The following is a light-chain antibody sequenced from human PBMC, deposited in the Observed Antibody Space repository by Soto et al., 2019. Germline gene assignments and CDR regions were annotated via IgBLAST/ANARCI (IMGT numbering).Light chain of an antibody. V-gene: IGKV1-5*01. CDR3: QKYDSAPLT. J-gene: IGKJ5*01. Sequence: DIQMTQSPSTVSAYVGDSVTITCRASQSITTWLAWYQQRPGKAPKLLIYAASSLQSGVPSRFSGSGSGTDFTLTISSLQPEDVATYYCQKYDSAPLTFGQGTRLEIK. CDR1: QSITTW. CDR2: AAS.